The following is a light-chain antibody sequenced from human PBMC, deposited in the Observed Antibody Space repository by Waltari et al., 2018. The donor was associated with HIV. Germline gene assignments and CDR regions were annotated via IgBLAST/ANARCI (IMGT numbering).Light chain of an antibody. CDR2: TNT. Sequence: QSVLTQPPSASGTPGQRVTISCSGSSSNIGDNTVTWYQQPPGPAPKLLIYTNTQRPSGVPDRFSGSKSGTSASLAISGLQSEDEADYYCATWDDSLNGHVVFGGGTKLTVL. J-gene: IGLJ2*01. V-gene: IGLV1-44*01. CDR3: ATWDDSLNGHVV. CDR1: SSNIGDNT.